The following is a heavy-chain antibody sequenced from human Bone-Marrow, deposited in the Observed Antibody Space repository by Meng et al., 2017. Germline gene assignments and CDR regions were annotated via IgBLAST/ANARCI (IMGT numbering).Heavy chain of an antibody. CDR1: GGSISSGGYY. D-gene: IGHD3-10*01. Sequence: QGQLQESGPGLVKPSQNLSLTCTVSGGSISSGGYYWSWIRQHPGKGLEWIGYIYYSGSTYYNPSLKSRVTISVDTSKNQFSLKLSSVTAADTAVYYCARVSYGSGRLWFDPWGQGTLVTVSS. CDR3: ARVSYGSGRLWFDP. J-gene: IGHJ5*02. CDR2: IYYSGST. V-gene: IGHV4-31*03.